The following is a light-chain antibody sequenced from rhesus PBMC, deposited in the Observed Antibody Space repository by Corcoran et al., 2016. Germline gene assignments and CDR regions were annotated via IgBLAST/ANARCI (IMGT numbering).Light chain of an antibody. J-gene: IGKJ2*01. Sequence: DIVMTQTPLSLPVTPGEPASISCRSSQSLLHSDGNTYLDWYLQKPGPSPQFLIVLGSRRASGVPVRFSGSGSGTNFTLKISRVEAEDVGVYYCMQGTQFPYSFGQGTKVEIK. CDR2: LGS. CDR1: QSLLHSDGNTY. V-gene: IGKV2-72*02. CDR3: MQGTQFPYS.